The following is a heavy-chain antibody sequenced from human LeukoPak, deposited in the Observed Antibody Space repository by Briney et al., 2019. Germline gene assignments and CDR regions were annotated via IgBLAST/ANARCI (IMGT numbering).Heavy chain of an antibody. Sequence: GGSLRLSCATSEFTFSTYPMSWVRQAPGKGPKWVSAISGSGGATFYADSVKGRFTISRDNSKNTLYLQMNSLRAEDTAVYYCATRGRDGYNANYYGMDVWGQGTTVTVPS. CDR2: ISGSGGAT. CDR3: ATRGRDGYNANYYGMDV. CDR1: EFTFSTYP. D-gene: IGHD5-24*01. V-gene: IGHV3-23*01. J-gene: IGHJ6*02.